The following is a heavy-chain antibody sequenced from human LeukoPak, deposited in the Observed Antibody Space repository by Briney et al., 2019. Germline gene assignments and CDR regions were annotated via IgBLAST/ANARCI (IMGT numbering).Heavy chain of an antibody. V-gene: IGHV3-7*01. Sequence: GGSLRLSCAVSGFTFSTEWMTWVRQAPGKGLEWVANIKPDGSDKYYVDSVKGRFTISRDNAKNSLYLQMNTLRAEDTAVYCCARGISLWNGDSWGQGTLVSVSS. CDR1: GFTFSTEW. J-gene: IGHJ4*02. CDR2: IKPDGSDK. D-gene: IGHD1-1*01. CDR3: ARGISLWNGDS.